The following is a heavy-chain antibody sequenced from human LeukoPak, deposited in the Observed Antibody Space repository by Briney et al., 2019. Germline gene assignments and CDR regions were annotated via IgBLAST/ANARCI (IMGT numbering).Heavy chain of an antibody. V-gene: IGHV4-59*01. CDR3: ARDYYGSGFYDY. CDR2: IYYSGST. J-gene: IGHJ4*02. Sequence: PSEALSLTCTVSGGSISSYYWSWIRQTPGKGLEWIGYIYYSGSTDCNPSLKSRVTMSIDTSKSQFSLRLDPVTASDTAIYYCARDYYGSGFYDYWGQGTLVTVSS. D-gene: IGHD3-10*01. CDR1: GGSISSYY.